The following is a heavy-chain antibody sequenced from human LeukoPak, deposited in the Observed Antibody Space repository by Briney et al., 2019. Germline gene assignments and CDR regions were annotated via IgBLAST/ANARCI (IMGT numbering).Heavy chain of an antibody. CDR1: GFTFSDYY. CDR3: ARSYSSGWYSFDY. CDR2: IRSSCSNI. Sequence: PGGSLRLSCAASGFTFSDYYMSWIRQAPGGGLEWVSYIRSSCSNIYYADSVKGRFTISKDNAKNSLYLQMTSLRAEDTAVYYCARSYSSGWYSFDYWGQGTLVTVSS. V-gene: IGHV3-11*04. D-gene: IGHD6-19*01. J-gene: IGHJ4*02.